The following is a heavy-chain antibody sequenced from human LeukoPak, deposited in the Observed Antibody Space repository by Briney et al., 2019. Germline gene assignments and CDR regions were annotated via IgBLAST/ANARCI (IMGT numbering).Heavy chain of an antibody. CDR3: ARHGHCTNGVCYSNYYYHMDV. CDR2: IYPDDSDT. D-gene: IGHD2-8*01. V-gene: IGHV5-51*01. CDR1: GYSFASSW. J-gene: IGHJ6*03. Sequence: GESLKISCKGFGYSFASSWIGWVRQMPGKGLEWMGIIYPDDSDTRYSPSFEGQITISVDKSISTAYLQWSSLKASDTAVYYCARHGHCTNGVCYSNYYYHMDVWGKGTTVTVSS.